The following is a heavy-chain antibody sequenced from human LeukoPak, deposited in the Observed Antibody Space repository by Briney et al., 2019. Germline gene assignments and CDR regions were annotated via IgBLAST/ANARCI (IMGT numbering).Heavy chain of an antibody. Sequence: GASVKVSCKASGYTFTAYYIHWLRQAPGQGLEWMGWINPHSDVTNYAQNFQGRVTMTRDTSISTAYMELSRLTSDDTAVFYCARAVGCSSTGCHWNDYWGQGTQVTVSS. CDR2: INPHSDVT. J-gene: IGHJ4*02. CDR1: GYTFTAYY. V-gene: IGHV1-2*02. D-gene: IGHD2-2*01. CDR3: ARAVGCSSTGCHWNDY.